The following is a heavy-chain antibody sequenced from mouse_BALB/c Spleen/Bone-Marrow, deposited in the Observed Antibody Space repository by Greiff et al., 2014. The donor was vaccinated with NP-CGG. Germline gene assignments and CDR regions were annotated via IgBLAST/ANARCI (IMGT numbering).Heavy chain of an antibody. D-gene: IGHD6-2*01. V-gene: IGHV7-3*02. CDR1: GFTFTDYY. Sequence: EVQLVESGGGLVQPGGSLGLSCTTSGFTFTDYYMNWVRQPPGKALEWLGFIRNKANGYTTEYSASVRGWFTISRDNSQSILYLQMNTLRAEDSATYYCARDRGGLLFDYWGQGTTLTVSS. J-gene: IGHJ2*01. CDR3: ARDRGGLLFDY. CDR2: IRNKANGYTT.